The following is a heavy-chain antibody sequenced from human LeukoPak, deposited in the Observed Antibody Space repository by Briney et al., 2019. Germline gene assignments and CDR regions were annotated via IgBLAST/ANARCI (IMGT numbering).Heavy chain of an antibody. J-gene: IGHJ4*02. CDR2: ISYDGSNK. CDR1: GFTFSSYA. Sequence: GGSLRLSCAASGFTFSSYAMHWVRQAPGKGLEWVAVISYDGSNKYYADSVKGRFTISRDNSKNTLFLQMNSLRAEDTAVYYCARSRSALKMLAVTQGEVDHWGQGTLVTVSS. V-gene: IGHV3-30*04. D-gene: IGHD6-19*01. CDR3: ARSRSALKMLAVTQGEVDH.